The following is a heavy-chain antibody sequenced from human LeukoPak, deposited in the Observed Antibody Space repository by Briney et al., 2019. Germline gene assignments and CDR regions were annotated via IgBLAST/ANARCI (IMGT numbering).Heavy chain of an antibody. Sequence: GGSLRLSCAASGFTFDDYAMHWVRQAPGKGLEWVSGISWNSGSIGYADSVKGRFTISRDKAKNSLYLQMSSLRVEDTAVYYCAKLPTNGFEYWGQGTLVTVSS. J-gene: IGHJ4*02. V-gene: IGHV3-9*01. CDR1: GFTFDDYA. CDR3: AKLPTNGFEY. CDR2: ISWNSGSI.